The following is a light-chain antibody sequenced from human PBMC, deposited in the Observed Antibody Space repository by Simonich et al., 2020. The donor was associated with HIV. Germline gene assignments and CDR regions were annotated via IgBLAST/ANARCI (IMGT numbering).Light chain of an antibody. Sequence: DIVMTQSPLSLPVTPGEPASISCRSSQSLLHSSGYNYLALYLQKPGQSPQLLIYLGSNRASGVPDRFSGSGSGTDFTLKISRVEAEDVGVYYCMQTLQTPFTFGPGTKVDIK. CDR1: QSLLHSSGYNY. CDR2: LGS. V-gene: IGKV2-28*01. J-gene: IGKJ3*01. CDR3: MQTLQTPFT.